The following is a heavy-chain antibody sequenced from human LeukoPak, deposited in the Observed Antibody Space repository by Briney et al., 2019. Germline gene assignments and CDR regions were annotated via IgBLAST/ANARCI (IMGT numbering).Heavy chain of an antibody. CDR2: IDSDGGNT. CDR1: GNYW. CDR3: ARDDYGDYYFDY. V-gene: IGHV3-74*01. Sequence: GGSLRLSCVASGNYWMHWVRQAPGKGLVWVSRIDSDGGNTNYADSVKGRFTVSRDNAKNTLYLQMNSLRAEDTAVYYCARDDYGDYYFDYWGQGTLVTVSS. J-gene: IGHJ4*02. D-gene: IGHD4-17*01.